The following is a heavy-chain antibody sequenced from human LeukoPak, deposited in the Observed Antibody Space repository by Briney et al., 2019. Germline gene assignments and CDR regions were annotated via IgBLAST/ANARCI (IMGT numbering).Heavy chain of an antibody. CDR3: ARGRVAGPTSDGPLFDY. Sequence: ASVKVSCKASGYTLTDYYLHWVRQAPGQGLEWMGWINPKSGDTKFAQTFQGRVTMTRDTSISTAYMELSSLTSDDTAIYYCARGRVAGPTSDGPLFDYWGRGTLVTVSS. D-gene: IGHD1-26*01. CDR2: INPKSGDT. J-gene: IGHJ4*02. CDR1: GYTLTDYY. V-gene: IGHV1-2*02.